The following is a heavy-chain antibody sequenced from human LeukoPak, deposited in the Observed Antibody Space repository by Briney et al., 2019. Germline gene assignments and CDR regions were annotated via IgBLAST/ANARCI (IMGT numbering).Heavy chain of an antibody. V-gene: IGHV4-39*07. D-gene: IGHD6-13*01. CDR1: GGSFSSYY. Sequence: SETLSLTCAVYGGSFSSYYWGWIRQPPGKGLEWIGSIYYSGSTYYNPSLKSRVTISVDTSKNQFSLKLSSVTAADTAVYYCARCLIVAAGIPYYFDYWGQGTLVTVSS. CDR3: ARCLIVAAGIPYYFDY. J-gene: IGHJ4*02. CDR2: IYYSGST.